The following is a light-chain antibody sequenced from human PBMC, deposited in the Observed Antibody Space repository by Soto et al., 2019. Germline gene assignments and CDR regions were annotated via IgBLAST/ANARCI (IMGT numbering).Light chain of an antibody. CDR3: YSYSSSSLYV. J-gene: IGLJ1*01. Sequence: QSALTQPASVSGSPGQSITISCTGTSSDIGDYTYVSWYQQYPGKAPKVIIYEVNNRPSGVSNRFSGSKSGNTASLTISGLQTEDEADYYCYSYSSSSLYVFGAGTQLTVL. CDR1: SSDIGDYTY. V-gene: IGLV2-14*03. CDR2: EVN.